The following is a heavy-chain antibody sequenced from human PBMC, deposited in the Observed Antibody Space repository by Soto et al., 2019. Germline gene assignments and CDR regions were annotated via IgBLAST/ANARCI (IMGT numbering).Heavy chain of an antibody. CDR3: AKAGYCVSTSCYFPFDY. D-gene: IGHD2-2*01. CDR1: EFTFSTHA. J-gene: IGHJ4*02. Sequence: EVQLLESGGGLVQPGGSLRLSCAAPEFTFSTHAMTWVRQAPGKGLEWVSSISGSGGSTYYADSVKGRFTISRDNSKNTLYLQMNSLRAEDAAVYSCAKAGYCVSTSCYFPFDYWGQGTLVTVSS. V-gene: IGHV3-23*01. CDR2: ISGSGGST.